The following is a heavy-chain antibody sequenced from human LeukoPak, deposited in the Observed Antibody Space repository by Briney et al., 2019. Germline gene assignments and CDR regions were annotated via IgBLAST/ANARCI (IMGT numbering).Heavy chain of an antibody. J-gene: IGHJ3*02. D-gene: IGHD3-10*01. CDR1: GFSFSSYS. Sequence: GGSLRLSCAASGFSFSSYSMNWVRQAPGKGLEWVSYISSSSSTIYYADSVKGRFTISRDNAKNSLYLQKNSLRAEDTAVYYCARDLHQLLWFGELSTDAFDIWGQGTMVTVSS. V-gene: IGHV3-48*01. CDR3: ARDLHQLLWFGELSTDAFDI. CDR2: ISSSSSTI.